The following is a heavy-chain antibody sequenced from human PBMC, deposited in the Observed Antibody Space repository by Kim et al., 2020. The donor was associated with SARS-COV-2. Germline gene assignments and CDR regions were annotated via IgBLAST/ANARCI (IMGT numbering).Heavy chain of an antibody. CDR2: HSVRA. Sequence: HSVRATYXPSLKGRVTISADTSNNQFSLKMNSVTAADTAIYYCARYDFWSRGTLVTVSS. V-gene: IGHV4-34*13. J-gene: IGHJ4*02. D-gene: IGHD3-3*01. CDR3: ARYDF.